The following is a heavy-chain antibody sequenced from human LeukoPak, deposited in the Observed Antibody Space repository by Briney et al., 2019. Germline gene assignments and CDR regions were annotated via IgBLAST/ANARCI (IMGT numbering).Heavy chain of an antibody. CDR3: TRTGVF. CDR1: GFTFSGYT. Sequence: GRSLRLSCAASGFTFSGYTMHWVRPAAGKGLEWVAVISYDENNEFYEDSVKGRFTMSRDNSKSTVYLQMNSLRVDDKDVYYCTRTGVFWGQGTLVTVSS. CDR2: ISYDENNE. V-gene: IGHV3-30*04. J-gene: IGHJ4*02. D-gene: IGHD3-10*01.